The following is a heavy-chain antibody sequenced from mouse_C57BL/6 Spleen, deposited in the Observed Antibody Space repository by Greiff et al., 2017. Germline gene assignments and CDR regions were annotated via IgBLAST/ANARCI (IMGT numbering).Heavy chain of an antibody. CDR3: ARSDYGYDRDFDY. D-gene: IGHD2-2*01. CDR2: INPSTGGT. J-gene: IGHJ2*01. CDR1: GYSFTGYY. V-gene: IGHV1-42*01. Sequence: EVQLKESGPELVKPGASVKISCKASGYSFTGYYMNWVKQSPEKSLEWIGEINPSTGGTTYNQKFKAKATLTVDKSSSTAYMQLKSLTSEDSAVYYCARSDYGYDRDFDYWGQGTTLTVSS.